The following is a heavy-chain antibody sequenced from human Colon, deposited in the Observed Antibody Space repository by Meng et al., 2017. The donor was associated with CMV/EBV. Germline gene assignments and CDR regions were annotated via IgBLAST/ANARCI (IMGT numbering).Heavy chain of an antibody. CDR1: GYTFTGYY. D-gene: IGHD2-2*01. Sequence: ASGYTFTGYYMRWVRQAPGQGLEWMGRINPNSGGTNYAQKFQGRVTMTRDTSMNTAYIELSSLRSDDTAVYYCARQMVPAATWGFDYWGQGTLVTVSS. J-gene: IGHJ4*02. CDR3: ARQMVPAATWGFDY. V-gene: IGHV1-2*06. CDR2: INPNSGGT.